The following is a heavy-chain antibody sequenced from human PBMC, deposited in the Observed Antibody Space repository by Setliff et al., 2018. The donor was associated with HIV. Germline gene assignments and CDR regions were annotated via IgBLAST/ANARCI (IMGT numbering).Heavy chain of an antibody. V-gene: IGHV4-39*02. J-gene: IGHJ2*01. Sequence: SETLSLTCTVSGDSITNSMHYWSWIRQPPGKGLEFIGSIHYNDGKTYYNAALRSRVTISADTSKNQFSLKLSSVTAADTAVYYCAREYVSRLYWYFDLWGRGTLVTVSS. CDR1: GDSITNSMHY. D-gene: IGHD2-8*01. CDR2: IHYNDGKT. CDR3: AREYVSRLYWYFDL.